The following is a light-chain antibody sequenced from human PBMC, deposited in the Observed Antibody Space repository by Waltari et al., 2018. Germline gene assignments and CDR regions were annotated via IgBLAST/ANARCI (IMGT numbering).Light chain of an antibody. V-gene: IGLV2-14*01. J-gene: IGLJ1*01. Sequence: QSALTQPASVSGSPGHSITITCTGTSSDVGAYDNVSWYQHNPGNAPKLMIFEVSNRPSGASIRFSGSKSGNTASLTISGLLPEDEADYYCSSFTTSSTQVFGTGTKVTVL. CDR1: SSDVGAYDN. CDR3: SSFTTSSTQV. CDR2: EVS.